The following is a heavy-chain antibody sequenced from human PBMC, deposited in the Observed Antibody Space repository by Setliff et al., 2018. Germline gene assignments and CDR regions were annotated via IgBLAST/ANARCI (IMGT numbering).Heavy chain of an antibody. J-gene: IGHJ6*03. CDR3: ATSPKKVTGSDYYNYYMDV. CDR2: IITAFGSA. V-gene: IGHV1-69*06. Sequence: SVKVSCKASGTTFNSHAINWVRQAPGQGLEWMGRIITAFGSAISAQKFQDRVSITADRTTYTAYLELTSLTLEDTAVYYCATSPKKVTGSDYYNYYMDVWGKGTTVTVSS. D-gene: IGHD3-9*01. CDR1: GTTFNSHA.